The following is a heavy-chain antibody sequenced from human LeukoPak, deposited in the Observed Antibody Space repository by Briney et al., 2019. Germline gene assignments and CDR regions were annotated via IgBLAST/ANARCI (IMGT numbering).Heavy chain of an antibody. CDR1: GFTFSSYA. Sequence: PGGSLRLSCAACGFTFSSYAMSGVRQAPGKGLEWVSAISGSGGSTYYADAVKGRFTISGDNSKNTLYLQMNSLRAEDTAVYYCARRPVRGNWFDPWGQGTLVTVSS. D-gene: IGHD3-10*01. CDR3: ARRPVRGNWFDP. J-gene: IGHJ5*02. CDR2: ISGSGGST. V-gene: IGHV3-23*01.